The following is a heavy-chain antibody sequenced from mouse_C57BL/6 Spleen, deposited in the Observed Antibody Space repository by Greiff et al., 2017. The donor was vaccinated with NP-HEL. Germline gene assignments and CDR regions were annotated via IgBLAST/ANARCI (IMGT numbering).Heavy chain of an antibody. CDR1: GYTFTSYW. V-gene: IGHV1-69*01. J-gene: IGHJ2*01. CDR3: ARGYDGYPYFDY. D-gene: IGHD2-3*01. Sequence: QVQLQQSGAELVKPGASVKLSCKASGYTFTSYWMHWVKQRPGQGLEWIGEIDPSDSYTNYNQKFKGKSTLTVDKSSSTAYMQLSSLTSEDSAVYYCARGYDGYPYFDYWGQGTTLTVSS. CDR2: IDPSDSYT.